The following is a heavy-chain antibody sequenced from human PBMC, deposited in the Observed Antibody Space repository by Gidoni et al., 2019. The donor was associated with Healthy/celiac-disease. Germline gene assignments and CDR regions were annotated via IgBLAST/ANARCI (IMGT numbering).Heavy chain of an antibody. D-gene: IGHD3-10*01. J-gene: IGHJ5*02. CDR1: GFTFSSYA. CDR2: ISYDGSNK. V-gene: IGHV3-30-3*01. Sequence: QVQLVESGGGVVQPGRSLRLSCAASGFTFSSYAMHWVRQAPGKGLEWVAVISYDGSNKYYADSVKGRFTISRDNSKNTLYLQMNSLRAEDTAVYYCARRVGEPNWFDPWGQGTLVTVSS. CDR3: ARRVGEPNWFDP.